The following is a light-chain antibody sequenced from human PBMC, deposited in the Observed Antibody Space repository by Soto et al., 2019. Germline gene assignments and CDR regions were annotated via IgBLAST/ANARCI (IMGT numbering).Light chain of an antibody. CDR1: QDISKY. CDR2: DVF. V-gene: IGKV1-33*01. CDR3: HQYDQLPIT. J-gene: IGKJ4*01. Sequence: DIQMTQSASSLPASVGDTVTISCQASQDISKYLNWFQQKPGKAPKLLIYDVFNVETGVPSRFSGRGSVTNFTLIIRNLQPEDFATYYSHQYDQLPITFGGGIKVDI.